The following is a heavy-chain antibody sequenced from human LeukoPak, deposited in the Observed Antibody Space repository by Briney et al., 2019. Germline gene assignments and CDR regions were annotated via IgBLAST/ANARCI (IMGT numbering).Heavy chain of an antibody. CDR1: GYSFSVYY. J-gene: IGHJ4*02. D-gene: IGHD2-2*01. CDR2: ILPHSGDT. CDR3: ARPPRDLVSAAPFDY. V-gene: IGHV1-2*02. Sequence: ASVKVSCKASGYSFSVYYIQWLRQVPGEGLECVGWILPHSGDTYYAQKFRGRVTMTTDTSINTAYMELSRLQSDDTGIYFCARPPRDLVSAAPFDYWGQGTLVAVSS.